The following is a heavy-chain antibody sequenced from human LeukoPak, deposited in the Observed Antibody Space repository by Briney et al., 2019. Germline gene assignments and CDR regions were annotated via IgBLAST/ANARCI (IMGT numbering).Heavy chain of an antibody. J-gene: IGHJ3*02. V-gene: IGHV3-7*01. D-gene: IGHD6-13*01. CDR3: ARVRGSSWYDAFDI. Sequence: PGGSLRLSCAASGFRFSNYWMSWVRQAPGKGLEWVANIKQDGSEKYYVDSVKGRFTISRDNAKNSLYLQMNSLRAEDTAVYYCARVRGSSWYDAFDIWGQGRMVTVSS. CDR2: IKQDGSEK. CDR1: GFRFSNYW.